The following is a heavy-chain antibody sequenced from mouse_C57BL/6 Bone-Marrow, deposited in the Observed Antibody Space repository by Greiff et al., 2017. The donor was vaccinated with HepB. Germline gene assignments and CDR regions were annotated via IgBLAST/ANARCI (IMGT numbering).Heavy chain of an antibody. J-gene: IGHJ3*01. CDR2: ISDGGSYT. V-gene: IGHV5-4*01. D-gene: IGHD2-3*01. CDR1: GFTFSSYA. Sequence: EVQRVESGGGLVKPGGSLKLSCAASGFTFSSYAMSWVRQTPEKRLEWVATISDGGSYTYYPDNVKGRFTISGDNAKNNLYLQMSHLKSEDTAMYYCARDGYYAFAYWGQGTLVTVSA. CDR3: ARDGYYAFAY.